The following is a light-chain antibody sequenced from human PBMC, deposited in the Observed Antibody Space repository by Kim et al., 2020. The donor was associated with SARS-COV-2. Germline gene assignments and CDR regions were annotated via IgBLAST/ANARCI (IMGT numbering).Light chain of an antibody. V-gene: IGLV3-1*01. Sequence: SYELTQPPSVSVSPGQTASITCSGYKLGDKYVSWYQQKPGQSPVVGIYQDNQRPSGIPERFSGSNSGNTATLTISGTQAMDEADYYCQAWDSSTHNYV. CDR1: KLGDKY. J-gene: IGLJ1*01. CDR2: QDN. CDR3: QAWDSSTHNYV.